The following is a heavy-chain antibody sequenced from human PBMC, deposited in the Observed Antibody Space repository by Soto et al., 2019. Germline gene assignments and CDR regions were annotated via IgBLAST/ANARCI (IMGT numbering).Heavy chain of an antibody. Sequence: QVTLKESGPVLVKPTETLTLTCTVSGFSLSNASMGVSWIRQPPGKALEWLAHIFSNDEKSYSTSLKSRLTISKDTSKSQVVLTMTNMDPVDTATYYCARIYCSGGSCYSFWFDPWGQGTLVTVSS. V-gene: IGHV2-26*01. J-gene: IGHJ5*02. CDR1: GFSLSNASMG. D-gene: IGHD2-15*01. CDR3: ARIYCSGGSCYSFWFDP. CDR2: IFSNDEK.